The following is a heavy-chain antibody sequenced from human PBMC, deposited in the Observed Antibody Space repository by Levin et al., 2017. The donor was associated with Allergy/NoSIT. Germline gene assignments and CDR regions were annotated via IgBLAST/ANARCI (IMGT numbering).Heavy chain of an antibody. J-gene: IGHJ4*02. Sequence: GESLKISCAASGFTFSSYGMHWVRQAPGKGLEWVAVIWYDGSNKYYADSVKGRFTISRDNSKNTLYLQMNSLRAEDTAVYYCARDYFGYSSSWYPYTPTDYWGQGTLVTVSS. V-gene: IGHV3-33*01. CDR2: IWYDGSNK. CDR3: ARDYFGYSSSWYPYTPTDY. D-gene: IGHD6-13*01. CDR1: GFTFSSYG.